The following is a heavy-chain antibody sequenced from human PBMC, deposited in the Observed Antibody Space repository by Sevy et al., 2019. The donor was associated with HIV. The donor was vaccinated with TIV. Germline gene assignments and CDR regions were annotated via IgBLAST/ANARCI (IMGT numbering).Heavy chain of an antibody. D-gene: IGHD2-2*01. CDR2: ISAYNGNT. CDR3: ARWREVPAAIVDYYYYGMDV. V-gene: IGHV1-18*01. J-gene: IGHJ6*02. Sequence: ASVKVSCKASGYTFTSYGISWVRQAPGQGLEWMGWISAYNGNTNYAQKLQGRVTMTTDTSTSTAYMELRSLRSDDTAVYYCARWREVPAAIVDYYYYGMDVWGQGTTVTVS. CDR1: GYTFTSYG.